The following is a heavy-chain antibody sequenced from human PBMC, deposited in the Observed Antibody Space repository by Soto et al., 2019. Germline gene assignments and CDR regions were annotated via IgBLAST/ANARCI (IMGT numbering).Heavy chain of an antibody. D-gene: IGHD1-26*01. CDR1: GGTFSSYS. CDR2: IIPIFGTA. Sequence: ASVNVSCKSSGGTFSSYSISWVRQAPGQGLEWMGGIIPIFGTANYAQKFQGRVTITADESTSTAYMELSSLRSEDTAVYYCARREDSGSAADAFDIWGQGTMVTVSS. CDR3: ARREDSGSAADAFDI. V-gene: IGHV1-69*13. J-gene: IGHJ3*02.